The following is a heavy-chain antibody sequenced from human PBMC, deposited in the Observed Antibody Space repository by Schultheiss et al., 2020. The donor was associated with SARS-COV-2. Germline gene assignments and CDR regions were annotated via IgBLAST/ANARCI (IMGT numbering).Heavy chain of an antibody. CDR2: IYYSGST. V-gene: IGHV4-59*12. J-gene: IGHJ5*02. D-gene: IGHD4-17*01. CDR3: ARRFYGDYGDNWFDP. Sequence: SQTLSLTCPVSGGSISNNYWSWIRQPPGKGLEWIGYIYYSGSTYYNPSLKSRVTISVDTSKNQFSLKLSSVTAADTAVYYCARRFYGDYGDNWFDPWGQGTLVTVSS. CDR1: GGSISNNY.